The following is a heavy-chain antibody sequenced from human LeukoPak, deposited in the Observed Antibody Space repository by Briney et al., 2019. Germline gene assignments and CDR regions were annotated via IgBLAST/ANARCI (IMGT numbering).Heavy chain of an antibody. Sequence: ASVKVSCKTAGYTFTRYDINWVRQAPGQGLEWMGWITAYNGNTNYAQKFQGRVTMTTDTSTSTAYMELRRLRSDDTAVYYCAREAAAGVYFDYWGQGTLVTVSS. J-gene: IGHJ4*02. CDR1: GYTFTRYD. D-gene: IGHD6-13*01. V-gene: IGHV1-18*01. CDR2: ITAYNGNT. CDR3: AREAAAGVYFDY.